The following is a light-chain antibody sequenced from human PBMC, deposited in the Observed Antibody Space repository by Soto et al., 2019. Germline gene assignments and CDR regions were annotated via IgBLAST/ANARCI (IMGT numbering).Light chain of an antibody. CDR3: HQYNSYPYT. Sequence: DIQMTQSPSTLSASVGDRVTITCRASQSISSWLPWYQQKPGKAPKLLIYKASSLESGVPSRFSGSGSGTEVTLTISSLQPDDFATYYGHQYNSYPYTFGQGTKLEIK. J-gene: IGKJ2*01. V-gene: IGKV1-5*03. CDR1: QSISSW. CDR2: KAS.